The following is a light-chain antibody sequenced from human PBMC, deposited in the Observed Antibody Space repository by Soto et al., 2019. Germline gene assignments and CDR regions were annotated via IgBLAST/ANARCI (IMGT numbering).Light chain of an antibody. Sequence: QLTQTPPPVSASVGDRVTITCRASQSISTYLFSYQQKPGEAPKLLIYSTSSFQSGVPSRFSGSGSGTDFTLTISSLLPEDVAASYCQQSYSTPPGTFGQGTKVDIK. CDR3: QQSYSTPPGT. V-gene: IGKV1-39*01. CDR1: QSISTY. CDR2: STS. J-gene: IGKJ1*01.